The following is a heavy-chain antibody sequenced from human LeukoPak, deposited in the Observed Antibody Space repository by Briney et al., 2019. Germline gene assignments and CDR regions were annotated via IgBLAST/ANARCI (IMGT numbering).Heavy chain of an antibody. CDR1: GYTFTSYY. D-gene: IGHD6-6*01. J-gene: IGHJ5*02. V-gene: IGHV1-46*01. CDR3: ARGPSSSSRFRWFDP. CDR2: VNPSGGST. Sequence: ASVKVSCKASGYTFTSYYMHWVRQAPGQGLEWMGIVNPSGGSTSYAQKFQGRVTMTRDTSTGTVYMELSSLRSEDTAVYYCARGPSSSSRFRWFDPWGQGTLVTVSS.